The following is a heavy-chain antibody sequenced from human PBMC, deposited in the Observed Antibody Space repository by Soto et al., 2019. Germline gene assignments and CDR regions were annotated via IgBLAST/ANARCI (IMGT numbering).Heavy chain of an antibody. V-gene: IGHV4-59*01. CDR2: IYYSGST. D-gene: IGHD6-13*01. J-gene: IGHJ6*02. CDR1: GGSISSYY. Sequence: PSETLSLTCTVSGGSISSYYWSWIRQPPGKGLEWIGYIYYSGSTNYNPSLKSRVTISVDTSKNQFSLKLSSVTAADTAVYYCARVHYSRGLTNPYYYYGMDVWGQGTTVTVSS. CDR3: ARVHYSRGLTNPYYYYGMDV.